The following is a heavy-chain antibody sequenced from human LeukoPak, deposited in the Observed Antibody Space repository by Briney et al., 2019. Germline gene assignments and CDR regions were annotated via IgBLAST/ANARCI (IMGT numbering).Heavy chain of an antibody. J-gene: IGHJ4*02. D-gene: IGHD2-15*01. V-gene: IGHV1-2*02. CDR1: GYTFTGSY. Sequence: ASVNVSCTASGYTFTGSYMHWVRQAPGQGLEWMGWINPNSGGTNYAQKFQGRVTMTRDTSISTAYMELSRLRSDDTAVYYCARAPPSRRGYCSGGSCYPHFDYWGQGTLVTVSS. CDR3: ARAPPSRRGYCSGGSCYPHFDY. CDR2: INPNSGGT.